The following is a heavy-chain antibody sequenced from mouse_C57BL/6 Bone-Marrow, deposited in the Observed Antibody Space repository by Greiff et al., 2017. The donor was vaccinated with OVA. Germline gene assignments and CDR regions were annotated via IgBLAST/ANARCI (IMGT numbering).Heavy chain of an antibody. CDR1: GYTFTSYG. V-gene: IGHV1-81*01. J-gene: IGHJ3*01. CDR2: IYPRSGNT. CDR3: ARCLYGNYVAY. Sequence: LQESGAELARPGASVKLSCKASGYTFTSYGISWVKQRTGQGLEWIGEIYPRSGNTYYNEKFKGKATLTADKSSSTAYMELRSLTSEDSAVYFCARCLYGNYVAYWGQGTLVTVSA. D-gene: IGHD2-1*01.